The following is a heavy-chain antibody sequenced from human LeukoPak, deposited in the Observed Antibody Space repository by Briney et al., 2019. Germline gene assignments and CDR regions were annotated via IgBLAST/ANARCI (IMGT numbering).Heavy chain of an antibody. J-gene: IGHJ3*02. CDR1: GVSISSDKYY. CDR3: ATPYCGTISCLDVFDI. D-gene: IGHD2-21*01. V-gene: IGHV4-31*03. Sequence: SETLSLTCTVSGVSISSDKYYWSWIRQRPGKGLEWIGYVYYSGSTSYNPSLKSRVPISVDTSKSQFSLKLSSVTAADTAVYYCATPYCGTISCLDVFDIWGQGTMVTVSS. CDR2: VYYSGST.